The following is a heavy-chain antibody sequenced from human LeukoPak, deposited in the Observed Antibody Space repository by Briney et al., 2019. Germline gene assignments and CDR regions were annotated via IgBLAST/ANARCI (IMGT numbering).Heavy chain of an antibody. CDR1: GYTFTSFD. J-gene: IGHJ4*02. CDR2: MNPYTHKT. CDR3: ARAPSPYYYDCSAYYSDY. Sequence: ASVKVSCKTSGYTFTSFDMNWVRQATGQGLEWLGWMNPYTHKTGYAQKFQGRVTFTGDTSIRTAYMEVSNLTSEDTAVYYCARAPSPYYYDCSAYYSDYWGQGTLVTVSS. V-gene: IGHV1-8*03. D-gene: IGHD3-16*01.